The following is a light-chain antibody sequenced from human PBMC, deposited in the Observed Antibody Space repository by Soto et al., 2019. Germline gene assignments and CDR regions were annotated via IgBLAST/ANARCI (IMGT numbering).Light chain of an antibody. V-gene: IGKV1-27*01. Sequence: DIQMTQSPSTLSASIGDRVTITCRASQSISSWLAWYQQKPGKAPKLLIYAASTLQSGVPSRFSGSGSGTDFTLTISSLQPEDVATYYCQKYDSALGTFGQGTKVDNK. J-gene: IGKJ1*01. CDR1: QSISSW. CDR2: AAS. CDR3: QKYDSALGT.